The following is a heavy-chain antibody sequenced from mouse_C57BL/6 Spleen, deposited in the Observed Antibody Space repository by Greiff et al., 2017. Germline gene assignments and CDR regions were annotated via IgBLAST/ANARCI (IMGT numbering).Heavy chain of an antibody. CDR1: GFNIKDDY. Sequence: VQLQQSGAELVRPGASVKLSCTASGFNIKDDYMHWVKQRPEQGLEWIGWIDPENGDTEYASKFQGKATITADTSSNTAYLQLSSLTSEDTAVYYCTTWGYGQHAFAYWGQGTLVTVSA. CDR3: TTWGYGQHAFAY. V-gene: IGHV14-4*01. J-gene: IGHJ3*01. CDR2: IDPENGDT. D-gene: IGHD2-10*02.